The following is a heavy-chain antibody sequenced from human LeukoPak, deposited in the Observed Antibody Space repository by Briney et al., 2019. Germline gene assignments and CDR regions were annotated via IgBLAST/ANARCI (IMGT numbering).Heavy chain of an antibody. Sequence: PSETLSLTCTVFGGSISSSSYYWGWIRQPPGKGLEWIGSIYYSGSTYYNPSLKSRVTISVDTSKNQFSLKLSSVTAADTAVYYCARQSSSWYTAYNWFDPWGQGTLVTVSS. CDR3: ARQSSSWYTAYNWFDP. CDR2: IYYSGST. V-gene: IGHV4-39*01. CDR1: GGSISSSSYY. J-gene: IGHJ5*02. D-gene: IGHD6-13*01.